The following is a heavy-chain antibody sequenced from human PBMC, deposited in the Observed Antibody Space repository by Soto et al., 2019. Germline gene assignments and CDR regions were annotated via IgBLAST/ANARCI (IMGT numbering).Heavy chain of an antibody. CDR2: IYPADSDT. CDR1: GCRFTSHW. Sequence: GESLKISCQGSGCRFTSHWIAWVRQMPGKGLEWMGIIYPADSDTRYSPSFQGQVTISADKSISTAYLHWSSLRADDTAVYYCASGLITVAGTRNYWGPGTLVTVSS. J-gene: IGHJ4*02. CDR3: ASGLITVAGTRNY. V-gene: IGHV5-51*01. D-gene: IGHD6-19*01.